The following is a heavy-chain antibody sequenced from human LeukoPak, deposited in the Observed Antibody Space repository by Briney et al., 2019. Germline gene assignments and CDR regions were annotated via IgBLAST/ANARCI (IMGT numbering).Heavy chain of an antibody. D-gene: IGHD6-13*01. CDR2: INPYSGGT. V-gene: IGHV1-2*02. CDR1: GYTFTRYY. Sequence: SVKVSCKASGYTFTRYYMHWVRQAPGQGLEWMGWINPYSGGTNYAQKFQGRVTMTRDTSISTAYMELSRLRSDDTAVYYCARDEAYSSSWAAEYYFDYWGQGTLVTVSS. J-gene: IGHJ4*02. CDR3: ARDEAYSSSWAAEYYFDY.